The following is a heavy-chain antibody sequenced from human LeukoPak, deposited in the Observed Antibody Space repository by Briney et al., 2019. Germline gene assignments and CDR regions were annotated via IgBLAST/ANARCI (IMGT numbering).Heavy chain of an antibody. V-gene: IGHV4-39*02. CDR1: GGSISTSSYY. Sequence: PSETLSLTCTVSGGSISTSSYYWAWIRQPPGKGLEWIGSIYYSGSTYYNPSLKSRVTISVGTSKNQFSLKLSSVTAADTAVYYCAREQSSSPNYWGQGTLVTVSS. CDR2: IYYSGST. D-gene: IGHD6-6*01. CDR3: AREQSSSPNY. J-gene: IGHJ4*02.